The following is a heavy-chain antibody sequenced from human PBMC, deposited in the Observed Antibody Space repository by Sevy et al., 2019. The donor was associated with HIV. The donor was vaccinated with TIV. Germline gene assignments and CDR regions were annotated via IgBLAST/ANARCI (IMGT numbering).Heavy chain of an antibody. CDR2: ISSSSSYI. D-gene: IGHD5-18*01. J-gene: IGHJ6*02. Sequence: GGSLRLSCAASGFTFSSYSMNWVRQPPGKGLEWVSSISSSSSYIYYADSVKGRFTISRDNAKNSLYLQMNSLRAEDTAVYYCARDLGAYSYGLYGMDVWGQGTTVTVSS. V-gene: IGHV3-21*01. CDR1: GFTFSSYS. CDR3: ARDLGAYSYGLYGMDV.